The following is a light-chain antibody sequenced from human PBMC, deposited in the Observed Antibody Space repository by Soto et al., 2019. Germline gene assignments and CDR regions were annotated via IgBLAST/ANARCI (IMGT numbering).Light chain of an antibody. CDR3: QQYGDWPPDT. J-gene: IGKJ2*01. V-gene: IGKV3-15*01. Sequence: TQSPATLSVSPGERATLSCRASQSVSRNLAWYQQKPGQPPRLLIYDASTRATGVPARFGGSGSGTEFTLTISGLQSEDFAVYYCQQYGDWPPDTFGQGTKVEI. CDR1: QSVSRN. CDR2: DAS.